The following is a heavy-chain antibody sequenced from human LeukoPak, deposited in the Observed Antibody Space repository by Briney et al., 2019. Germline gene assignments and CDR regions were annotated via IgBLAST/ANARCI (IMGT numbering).Heavy chain of an antibody. CDR2: IKSKTDGGTT. CDR1: GFTFSSYW. CDR3: TTDGTIFGVETH. D-gene: IGHD3-3*01. Sequence: GGSLRLSCAASGFTFSSYWMSWVRQAPGKGLEWVGRIKSKTDGGTTDYAAPVKGRFTISRDDSKNTLYLQMNSLKTEDTAVYYCTTDGTIFGVETHWGQGTLVTVSS. J-gene: IGHJ4*02. V-gene: IGHV3-15*01.